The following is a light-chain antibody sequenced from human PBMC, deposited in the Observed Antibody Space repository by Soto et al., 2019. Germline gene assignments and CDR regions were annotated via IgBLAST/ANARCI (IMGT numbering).Light chain of an antibody. CDR3: QQYDVSPPIT. Sequence: IVMTHSPATLSVSPGERATLSFRAIHSVSILLAWYQQKPGQAPSLLIHGATTRATGIPDRLSGSGSGTDFTLTISRLEPEDYAVYYCQQYDVSPPITFGQGTKVDIK. J-gene: IGKJ1*01. V-gene: IGKV3-15*01. CDR1: HSVSIL. CDR2: GAT.